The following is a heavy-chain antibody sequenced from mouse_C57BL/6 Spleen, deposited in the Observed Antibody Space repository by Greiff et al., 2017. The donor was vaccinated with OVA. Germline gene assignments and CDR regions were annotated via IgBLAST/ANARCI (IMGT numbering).Heavy chain of an antibody. Sequence: QVQLQQSGAELVMPGASVKLSCKASGYTFTSYWMHWVKQRPGQGLEWIGEIDPSDSYTNYNQKLKGKSTLTVDKSSSTAYMQLSSLTSEDSAVYYCARSTQYYFDYWGQGTTLTVSS. CDR1: GYTFTSYW. CDR2: IDPSDSYT. J-gene: IGHJ2*01. CDR3: ARSTQYYFDY. D-gene: IGHD6-1*01. V-gene: IGHV1-69*01.